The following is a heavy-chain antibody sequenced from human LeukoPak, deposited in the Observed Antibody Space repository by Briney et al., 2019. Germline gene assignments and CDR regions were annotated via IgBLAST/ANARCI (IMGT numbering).Heavy chain of an antibody. J-gene: IGHJ3*02. V-gene: IGHV4-34*01. CDR2: INHSGST. Sequence: ASETLSLTCAVYGGSFSGYYWSWIRQPPGKGLEWIGEINHSGSTNYNPSLKSRVTISVDTSKNQLSLKLSSVTAADTAGYYCARDRIGYGIFDIWGQGTMVTVSS. D-gene: IGHD2-2*03. CDR3: ARDRIGYGIFDI. CDR1: GGSFSGYY.